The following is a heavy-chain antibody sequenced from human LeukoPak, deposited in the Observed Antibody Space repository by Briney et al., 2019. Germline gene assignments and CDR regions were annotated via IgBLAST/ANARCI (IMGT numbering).Heavy chain of an antibody. CDR2: IKQDGSEA. V-gene: IGHV3-7*01. D-gene: IGHD6-13*01. CDR1: GFTFRNYW. Sequence: LTGGSLRLSCAASGFTFRNYWMSWVRQAPGKGLEWVANIKQDGSEAYYVDSVKGRFTISRDNAKNSLYLQTNSLRAEDTAVYYCVRDPFTRIAAAGIADYWGQGTLVIVSS. CDR3: VRDPFTRIAAAGIADY. J-gene: IGHJ4*02.